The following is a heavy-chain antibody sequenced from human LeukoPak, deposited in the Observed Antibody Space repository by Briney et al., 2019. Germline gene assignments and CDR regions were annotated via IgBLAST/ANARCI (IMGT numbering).Heavy chain of an antibody. D-gene: IGHD3-10*01. Sequence: SETLSLTCTVSGGSISSSSYYWGWIRQPPGKGLEWIGSIYYSGSTYYNPSLKSRVTISVDTSKNQFSLKLSSVTAADTAVYYCARESGKVRGVTLDPWGQGTLVTVSS. CDR2: IYYSGST. V-gene: IGHV4-39*07. CDR3: ARESGKVRGVTLDP. CDR1: GGSISSSSYY. J-gene: IGHJ5*02.